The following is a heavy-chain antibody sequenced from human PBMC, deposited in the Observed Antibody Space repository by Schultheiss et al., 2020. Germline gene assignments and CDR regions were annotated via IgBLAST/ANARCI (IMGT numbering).Heavy chain of an antibody. CDR3: ARWTAAGYFQH. V-gene: IGHV4-4*08. Sequence: SETLSLTCAVSGGSISSYYWTWIRQSPGKGLEWIGYISDTGSTKYNPSLKSRVTISVDTSKNQFSLKLTSVTAADTAVYYCARWTAAGYFQHWGQGTLVTVSS. J-gene: IGHJ1*01. CDR1: GGSISSYY. D-gene: IGHD6-13*01. CDR2: ISDTGST.